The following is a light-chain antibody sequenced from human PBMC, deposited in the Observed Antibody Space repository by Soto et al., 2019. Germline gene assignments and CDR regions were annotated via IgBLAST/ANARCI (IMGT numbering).Light chain of an antibody. CDR2: EGT. Sequence: QSALTQPASVSGSPGQSITISCTGTNSDVGTHNLVSWYQQHPGKAPKLIIYEGTKRPSGVSNRFSGSKSGNTASLTISGLQDEDEADYYCCSYALLFGTGTRSPS. V-gene: IGLV2-23*01. CDR3: CSYALL. J-gene: IGLJ1*01. CDR1: NSDVGTHNL.